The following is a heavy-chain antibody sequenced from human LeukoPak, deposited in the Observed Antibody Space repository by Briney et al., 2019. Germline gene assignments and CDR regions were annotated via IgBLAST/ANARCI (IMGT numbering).Heavy chain of an antibody. CDR2: IWYDGSNK. CDR3: ARGGKLERRPGFDY. CDR1: GFTFSSYG. Sequence: GGSLGLSCAASGFTFSSYGMHWVRQAPGKGLEWVAVIWYDGSNKYYADSVKGRFTISRDNSKNTLYLQMNSLRAEDTAVYYCARGGKLERRPGFDYWGQGTLVTVSS. J-gene: IGHJ4*02. D-gene: IGHD1-1*01. V-gene: IGHV3-33*01.